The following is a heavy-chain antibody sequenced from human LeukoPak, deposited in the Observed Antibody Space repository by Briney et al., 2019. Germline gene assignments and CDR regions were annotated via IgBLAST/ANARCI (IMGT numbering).Heavy chain of an antibody. CDR2: MYDSRTS. CDR1: GYSISSDYY. V-gene: IGHV4-38-2*01. Sequence: SETLSLTCAVSGYSISSDYYWGWIRRPPGKGREEIVSMYDSRTSYYNPSRKSRVTVSLDTSKNQFSLRLSSVTAADTAVYYCARQVIGSHYQDYWGQGTLVTVSS. D-gene: IGHD1-26*01. J-gene: IGHJ4*02. CDR3: ARQVIGSHYQDY.